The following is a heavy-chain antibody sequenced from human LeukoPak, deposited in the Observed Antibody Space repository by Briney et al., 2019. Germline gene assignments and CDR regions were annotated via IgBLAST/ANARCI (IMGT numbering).Heavy chain of an antibody. V-gene: IGHV4-34*01. CDR3: ARSRSGNFDY. Sequence: SETLSLTCAVYGGSFSGYYWSWIRQPPGKGLEWIGEINHSGSTNYNPSLKGRVTISVDTSKNQFSLKLSSVTAADTAVYYCARSRSGNFDYWGQGTLVTVSS. CDR1: GGSFSGYY. D-gene: IGHD6-13*01. CDR2: INHSGST. J-gene: IGHJ4*02.